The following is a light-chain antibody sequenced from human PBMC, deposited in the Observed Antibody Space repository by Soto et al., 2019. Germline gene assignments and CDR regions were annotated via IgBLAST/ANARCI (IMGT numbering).Light chain of an antibody. Sequence: EIVLTQSPGTLSLSPGERATLSCRASQSLSSTFLTWYQHRPGQPPRLLIYGASSRAAGIPDRFSGSGSGTDFTRTISRLEPEDFAVYYCQQYDRPPFTFGPGTKVDVK. CDR2: GAS. CDR3: QQYDRPPFT. J-gene: IGKJ3*01. V-gene: IGKV3-20*01. CDR1: QSLSSTF.